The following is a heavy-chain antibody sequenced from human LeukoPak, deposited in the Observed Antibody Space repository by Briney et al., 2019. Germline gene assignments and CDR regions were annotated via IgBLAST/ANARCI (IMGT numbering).Heavy chain of an antibody. J-gene: IGHJ6*02. CDR3: ARERLVVVGDAYYYYGMDA. D-gene: IGHD2-2*01. V-gene: IGHV3-21*01. CDR1: GFTFSNYK. CDR2: ISGSSSYI. Sequence: GGSLRLSCSASGFTFSNYKMNWVRQAPGKGLEWFSSISGSSSYIYYADSMKGRFTVSRDNAKNSLFLQMNSLRAEDTAVYYCARERLVVVGDAYYYYGMDAWGQGTTVTVSS.